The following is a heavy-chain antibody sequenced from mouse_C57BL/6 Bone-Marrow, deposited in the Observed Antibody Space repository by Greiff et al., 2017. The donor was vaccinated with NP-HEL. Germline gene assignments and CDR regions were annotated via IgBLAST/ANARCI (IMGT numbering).Heavy chain of an antibody. CDR2: IDPEDGET. J-gene: IGHJ4*01. D-gene: IGHD2-5*01. CDR1: GFNIKDYY. V-gene: IGHV14-2*01. Sequence: VQLQQSGAELVKPGASVKLSCTASGFNIKDYYMHWVKQRTEQGLEWIGRIDPEDGETKYAPKFQGKATITADTSSNPAYLQLSSLTSEDTAVYYCARQQAHYSNPITDAMDYWGQGTSVTVSA. CDR3: ARQQAHYSNPITDAMDY.